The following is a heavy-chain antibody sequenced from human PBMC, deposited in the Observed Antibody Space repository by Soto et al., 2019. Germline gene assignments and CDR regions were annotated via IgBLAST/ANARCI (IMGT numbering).Heavy chain of an antibody. J-gene: IGHJ4*02. V-gene: IGHV2-5*02. CDR2: IYWDDDK. CDR3: AHKDRGGWYFDY. Sequence: QITLKESGPTLVKPTQTLTLTCTFSGFSLSTSGVGVGWIRQPPGKALEWLALIYWDDDKRYSPSLKSRLTITKHTSKNQVVLTMTNMDPVDTATYYCAHKDRGGWYFDYWGQGTLVTVSS. D-gene: IGHD3-10*01. CDR1: GFSLSTSGVG.